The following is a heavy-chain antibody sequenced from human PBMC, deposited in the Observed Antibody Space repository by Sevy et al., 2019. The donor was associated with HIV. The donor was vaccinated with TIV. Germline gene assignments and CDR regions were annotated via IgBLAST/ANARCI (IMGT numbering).Heavy chain of an antibody. Sequence: SETLSLTCTVSGGSVSSSSYYWGWIRQPPGKGLDWIGRIYYTGTTYYNPSLKSRVTISVDTSKNQFSLKLSSVTAADTALYYCARVGVHDYVVDSWGQGTLVTVSS. CDR3: ARVGVHDYVVDS. CDR1: GGSVSSSSYY. D-gene: IGHD3-16*01. V-gene: IGHV4-39*01. CDR2: IYYTGTT. J-gene: IGHJ4*02.